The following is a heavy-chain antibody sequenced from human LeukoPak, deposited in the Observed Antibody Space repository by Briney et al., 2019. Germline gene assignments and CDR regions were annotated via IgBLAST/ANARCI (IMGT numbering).Heavy chain of an antibody. D-gene: IGHD3-16*01. CDR1: GGSMSSHY. CDR3: ARDRWGRSAGDV. V-gene: IGHV4-59*11. Sequence: SSETLSLTCTVSGGSMSSHYWSWIRQPPGKGLEWIGYIYYSGSTNYNPSLKSRVTISVDTSKNQFSLKLSSVTAADTAVYYCARDRWGRSAGDVWGKGTTVTVSS. CDR2: IYYSGST. J-gene: IGHJ6*04.